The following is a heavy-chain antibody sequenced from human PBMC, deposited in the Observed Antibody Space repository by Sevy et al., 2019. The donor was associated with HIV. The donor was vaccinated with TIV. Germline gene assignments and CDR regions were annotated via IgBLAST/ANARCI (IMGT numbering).Heavy chain of an antibody. V-gene: IGHV4-30-2*01. Sequence: SETLSLTCAVSGGSISSGLYSWNWIRQPPGKGLEGIGYIYHTGPTYYNPSLKSRVTISVDTSKNQFSLRLNSVTAAETAVYYCARDSGDYPYYFDHWGQGTLVTVSS. CDR1: GGSISSGLYS. D-gene: IGHD4-17*01. CDR2: IYHTGPT. CDR3: ARDSGDYPYYFDH. J-gene: IGHJ4*02.